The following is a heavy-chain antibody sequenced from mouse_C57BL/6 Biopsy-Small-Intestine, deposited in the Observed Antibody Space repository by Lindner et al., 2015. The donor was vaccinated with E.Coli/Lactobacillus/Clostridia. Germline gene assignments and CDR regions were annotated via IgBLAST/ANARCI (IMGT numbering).Heavy chain of an antibody. CDR1: GYAFSNYL. V-gene: IGHV1-54*01. CDR2: INPGSGNT. D-gene: IGHD2-2*01. J-gene: IGHJ3*01. CDR3: ARSFGFDAWLTY. Sequence: VQLQESGAELVRPGTSVKVSCKASGYAFSNYLIEWVKQRPGQGLEWIGVINPGSGNTNYNEKFKGKATLTADRSSNTAYMQVSSLTSEDSAVYFCARSFGFDAWLTYWGQGTLVAVSA.